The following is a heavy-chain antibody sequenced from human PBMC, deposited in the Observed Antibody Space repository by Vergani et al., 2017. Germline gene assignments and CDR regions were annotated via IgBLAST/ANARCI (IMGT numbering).Heavy chain of an antibody. CDR3: ARGGLGSSGYYYHFDY. J-gene: IGHJ4*02. CDR2: INHSGST. D-gene: IGHD3-22*01. Sequence: QVQLQQWGAGLLKPSETLSLTCAVYGGSFSGYYWSWIRQPPGKGLEWIGEINHSGSTNYNPSLKSRVTISVDTSKNQFSLKLSSVTAADTAVYYCARGGLGSSGYYYHFDYWGQGTLVTVSS. V-gene: IGHV4-34*01. CDR1: GGSFSGYY.